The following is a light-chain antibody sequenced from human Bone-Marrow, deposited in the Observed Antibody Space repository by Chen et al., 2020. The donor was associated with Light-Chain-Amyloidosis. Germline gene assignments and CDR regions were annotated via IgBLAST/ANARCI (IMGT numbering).Light chain of an antibody. J-gene: IGLJ3*02. Sequence: NFMLTQPHSVSESPGKTVIISCTRSSGSIATNYVQWYQQRPGSSPTTVIYEDDQRPSGVPDRFFGSIDGSSNAASLTISGLKTEDEADYYCQSYQGSSQGVFGGGTKLTVL. CDR1: SGSIATNY. CDR2: EDD. V-gene: IGLV6-57*01. CDR3: QSYQGSSQGV.